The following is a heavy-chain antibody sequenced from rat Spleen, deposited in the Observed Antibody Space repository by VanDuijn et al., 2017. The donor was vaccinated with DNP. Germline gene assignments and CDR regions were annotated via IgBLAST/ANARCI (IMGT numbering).Heavy chain of an antibody. D-gene: IGHD1-11*01. CDR2: ISYDGRST. J-gene: IGHJ3*01. V-gene: IGHV5S10*01. Sequence: EVQLVESGGGLVQPGNSLKLSCAASGFTFSDYYMAWVRQAPTKGLEWVATISYDGRSTYYRDSLKGRFTISRDNAKSTLYLQMDSLRSEDTATYYCATSVRDYGGYGFAYWGQGTLVTVSS. CDR1: GFTFSDYY. CDR3: ATSVRDYGGYGFAY.